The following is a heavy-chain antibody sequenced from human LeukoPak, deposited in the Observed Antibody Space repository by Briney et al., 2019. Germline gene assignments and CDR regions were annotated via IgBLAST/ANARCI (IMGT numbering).Heavy chain of an antibody. CDR1: GFTFSSSA. CDR3: AKSGYNRFDY. J-gene: IGHJ4*02. D-gene: IGHD5-24*01. CDR2: ISGSGSGGST. Sequence: GGSLRLSCAASGFTFSSSAMSWVRQAPGKGLEWVSSISGSGSGGSTYYADSVKGRFTISRDNSKNTLYMQMNSLRAEDTAVYYCAKSGYNRFDYWGQGTLVTVSS. V-gene: IGHV3-23*01.